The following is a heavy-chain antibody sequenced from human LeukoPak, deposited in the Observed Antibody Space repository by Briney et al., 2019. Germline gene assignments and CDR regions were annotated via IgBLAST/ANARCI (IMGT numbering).Heavy chain of an antibody. CDR3: ARSTVVSSPTFDY. J-gene: IGHJ4*02. CDR1: GYTFTSYG. V-gene: IGHV1-18*01. D-gene: IGHD4-23*01. Sequence: ASVKVSCKASGYTFTSYGISWVRQAPGQGLEWMGWISAYNGNTNYAQKSQGRVTMTRDTSTSTVYMELSSLRSEDTAVYYCARSTVVSSPTFDYWGQGTLVTVSS. CDR2: ISAYNGNT.